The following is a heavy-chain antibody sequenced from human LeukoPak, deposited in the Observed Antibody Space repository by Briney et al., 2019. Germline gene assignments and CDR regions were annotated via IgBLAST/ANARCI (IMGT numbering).Heavy chain of an antibody. D-gene: IGHD3-22*01. V-gene: IGHV4-39*01. CDR1: GGSISSSSYY. CDR2: IYYSGST. CDR3: TRGSIAYYYMDV. J-gene: IGHJ6*03. Sequence: SETLSLTCTVSGGSISSSSYYWGWVRQPPGKGLEWIGSIYYSGSTYYNPSLKSRVTISVDTSKNQFSLKLSSVTAADTAVYYCTRGSIAYYYMDVWGKGTTVTISS.